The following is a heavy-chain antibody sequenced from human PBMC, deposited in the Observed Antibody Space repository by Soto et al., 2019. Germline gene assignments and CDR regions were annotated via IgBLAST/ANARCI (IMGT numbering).Heavy chain of an antibody. V-gene: IGHV3-21*01. D-gene: IGHD2-15*01. J-gene: IGHJ4*02. CDR2: ISSRNSYI. Sequence: EVQLVDSGGGLVKPGGSLRLSCAASGFTFSSYTMIWVRQAPGKGLEWVSSISSRNSYIFYPDSVKGRFTISRDNANNSLYLQMNSLRAEDTAVYYCAREPKRYCSGGTCPGGDYWGQGTLVTVSS. CDR3: AREPKRYCSGGTCPGGDY. CDR1: GFTFSSYT.